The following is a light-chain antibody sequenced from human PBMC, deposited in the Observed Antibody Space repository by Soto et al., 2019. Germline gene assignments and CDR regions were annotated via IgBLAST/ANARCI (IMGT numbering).Light chain of an antibody. CDR2: EVN. V-gene: IGLV2-23*02. J-gene: IGLJ1*01. CDR1: SSDIGTYNL. CDR3: CSYAGSSTLYV. Sequence: QSALTQPASVSGSPGQSITISCTGTSSDIGTYNLVSWYQQHPGKAPKLMIYEVNKRPSGVSDRFSGSKFGNTASLTISGLQAEDEADYYCCSYAGSSTLYVFGTGTKVTVL.